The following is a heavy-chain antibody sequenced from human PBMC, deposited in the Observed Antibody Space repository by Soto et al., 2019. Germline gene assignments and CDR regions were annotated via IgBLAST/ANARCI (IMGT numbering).Heavy chain of an antibody. CDR1: GFTFSSYA. CDR3: AKDLGVYRYYDSSRPSY. D-gene: IGHD3-22*01. V-gene: IGHV3-23*01. J-gene: IGHJ4*02. Sequence: GGSLRLSCAASGFTFSSYAMSWVRQAPGKGLEWVSAISGSGGSTYYADSVEGRFTISRDNSKNTLYLQMNSLRAEDTAVYYCAKDLGVYRYYDSSRPSYWGQGTLVTVSS. CDR2: ISGSGGST.